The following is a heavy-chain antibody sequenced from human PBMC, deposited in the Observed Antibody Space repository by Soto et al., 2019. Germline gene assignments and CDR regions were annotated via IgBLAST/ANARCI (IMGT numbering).Heavy chain of an antibody. CDR3: ERDRRGCRGYYGSGSCGYFDY. J-gene: IGHJ4*02. V-gene: IGHV4-31*03. CDR1: GGSISSGGYY. D-gene: IGHD3-10*01. Sequence: SETLSLTCTVSGGSISSGGYYWSWIRQHPGKGLEWIGYIYYSGSTYYNPSLKSRVTISVDTSKNQFSLKLSSVTAADTAVYYCERDRRGCRGYYGSGSCGYFDYWGQGTLVTVSS. CDR2: IYYSGST.